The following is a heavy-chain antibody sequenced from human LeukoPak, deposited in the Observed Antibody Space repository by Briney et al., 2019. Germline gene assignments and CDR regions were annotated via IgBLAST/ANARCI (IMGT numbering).Heavy chain of an antibody. CDR2: IYYSGST. D-gene: IGHD3-3*01. CDR3: ARDRITIFGVVIGYYYYGMDV. Sequence: SETLSLTCTVSGGSISSYYWSWIRQPPGKGLEWIGYIYYSGSTNYNPSLKSRVTISVDTSKNQFSLKLSSVTAADTAVYYCARDRITIFGVVIGYYYYGMDVWGQGTTVTVSS. J-gene: IGHJ6*02. V-gene: IGHV4-59*01. CDR1: GGSISSYY.